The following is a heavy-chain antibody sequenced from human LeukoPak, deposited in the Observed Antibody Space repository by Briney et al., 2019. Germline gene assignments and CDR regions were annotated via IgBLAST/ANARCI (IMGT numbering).Heavy chain of an antibody. D-gene: IGHD3-10*02. CDR3: AELGITMIGGV. Sequence: GGSLRLSCAASGFTFSSYEMNWVRQAPGKGLEWVSYISSSGSTIYYADSVKGGLTISRDNAKNSLYLQMNRLRAEDTAVYYCAELGITMIGGVWGKGTTVTISS. V-gene: IGHV3-48*03. CDR2: ISSSGSTI. CDR1: GFTFSSYE. J-gene: IGHJ6*04.